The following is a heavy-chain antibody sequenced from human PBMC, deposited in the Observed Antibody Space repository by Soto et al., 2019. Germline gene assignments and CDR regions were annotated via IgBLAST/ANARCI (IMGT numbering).Heavy chain of an antibody. CDR3: ARYAEYDSSGYRPRAFDI. CDR2: IYYSGST. CDR1: GGSISSGDYY. J-gene: IGHJ3*02. V-gene: IGHV4-30-4*01. D-gene: IGHD3-22*01. Sequence: PSETLSLTCTVSGGSISSGDYYWSWIRQPPGKGLEWIGYIYYSGSTYYNPSLKSRVTISVDTSKNQFSLKLSSVTAADTAVYYCARYAEYDSSGYRPRAFDIWGQGTMVTVSS.